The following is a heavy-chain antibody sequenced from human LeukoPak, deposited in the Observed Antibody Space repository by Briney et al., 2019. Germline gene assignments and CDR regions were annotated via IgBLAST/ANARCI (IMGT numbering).Heavy chain of an antibody. D-gene: IGHD5-18*01. Sequence: GGSLRLSCAASGFTFSSYGMSWVRQAPGKGLEWVSATSGSGGSTYYADSVKGRFTISRDNAKNTLYLQMNSLRAEDTAVYYCARGGGYSYGSFDYWGQGTLVTVSS. J-gene: IGHJ4*02. CDR1: GFTFSSYG. CDR3: ARGGGYSYGSFDY. CDR2: TSGSGGST. V-gene: IGHV3-23*01.